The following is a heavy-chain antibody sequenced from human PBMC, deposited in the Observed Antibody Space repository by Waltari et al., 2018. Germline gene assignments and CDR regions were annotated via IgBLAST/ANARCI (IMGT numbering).Heavy chain of an antibody. D-gene: IGHD3-22*01. V-gene: IGHV3-7*01. J-gene: IGHJ3*02. Sequence: EVQLVESGGGLVQPGGSLRLSCAASGFTLSRYWRSWVRQAPGKGSEVVANIMKDGSEEYYVDSVRGRFTISRDNAKNSLYLQMNSLRPEDTAVYYCARDQWFAFDIWGHGTMVTVSS. CDR1: GFTLSRYW. CDR2: IMKDGSEE. CDR3: ARDQWFAFDI.